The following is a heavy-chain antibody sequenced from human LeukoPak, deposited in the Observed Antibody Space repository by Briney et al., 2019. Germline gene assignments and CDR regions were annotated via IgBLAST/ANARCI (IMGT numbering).Heavy chain of an antibody. Sequence: SVKVSCKASGYTFTSYDFNWLRQATGQGLEWMGGIIPIFGTANYAQKFQGRVTITADESTSTAYMELSSLRSEDTAAYYCAREGDSSSWYHWPTGKGPYFDYWGQGTLVTVSS. CDR3: AREGDSSSWYHWPTGKGPYFDY. J-gene: IGHJ4*02. D-gene: IGHD6-13*01. CDR1: GYTFTSYD. V-gene: IGHV1-69*13. CDR2: IIPIFGTA.